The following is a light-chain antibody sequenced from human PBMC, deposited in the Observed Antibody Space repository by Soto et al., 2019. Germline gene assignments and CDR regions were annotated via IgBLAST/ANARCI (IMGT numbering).Light chain of an antibody. CDR1: QDISDD. Sequence: IQMTQSPSTLSGSVGDRVTITCRASQDISDDVGWYQQTPGKAPKLLISGASRLQSGVPARFSGSGSGAACTLTITSLRPEDSATYYCLQDHNYPRTFGQGTKVDIK. V-gene: IGKV1-6*01. CDR2: GAS. J-gene: IGKJ1*01. CDR3: LQDHNYPRT.